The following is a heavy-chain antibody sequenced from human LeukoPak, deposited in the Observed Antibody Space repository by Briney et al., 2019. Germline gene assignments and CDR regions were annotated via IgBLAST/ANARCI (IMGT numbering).Heavy chain of an antibody. Sequence: RGESLKISCKGSGYSFTSYWIGWVRQMPGKGLEWMGIIYPGDSDTRYSPSFQGQVTISVDKSISTAYLQWSSLKASDTAMYYCAISRMVRGVMGASDIWGQGTMVTVSS. CDR2: IYPGDSDT. V-gene: IGHV5-51*01. CDR3: AISRMVRGVMGASDI. D-gene: IGHD3-10*01. J-gene: IGHJ3*02. CDR1: GYSFTSYW.